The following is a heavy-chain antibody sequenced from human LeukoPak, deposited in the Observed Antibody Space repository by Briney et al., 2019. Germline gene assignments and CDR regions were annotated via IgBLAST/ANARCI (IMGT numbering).Heavy chain of an antibody. Sequence: AGGSLRLSCAASGFTFSSYGMHWVRQAPGKGLEWVAFIRYDGSNKYYADSVKGRFTISRDNSKNTLYLQMNSLRAEDTAVYYCAPIHETYYDFWSGHPALDYWGQGTLVTVSS. D-gene: IGHD3-3*01. CDR2: IRYDGSNK. CDR1: GFTFSSYG. J-gene: IGHJ4*02. CDR3: APIHETYYDFWSGHPALDY. V-gene: IGHV3-30*02.